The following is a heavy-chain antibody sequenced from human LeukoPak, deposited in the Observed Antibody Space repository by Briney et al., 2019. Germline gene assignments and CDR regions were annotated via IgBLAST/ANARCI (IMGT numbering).Heavy chain of an antibody. CDR1: GFTFSNYA. D-gene: IGHD1-26*01. V-gene: IGHV3-23*01. Sequence: GGSLRLSCAGSGFTFSNYAMTWVRQAPGKGLEWVSSVSGSGRNTFYPDSVEGRFTISRDNSKNTVYLQMNSLRADDTAVYYCVKSRRVGASQRGLFDYWGQGTLVTVSP. J-gene: IGHJ4*02. CDR2: VSGSGRNT. CDR3: VKSRRVGASQRGLFDY.